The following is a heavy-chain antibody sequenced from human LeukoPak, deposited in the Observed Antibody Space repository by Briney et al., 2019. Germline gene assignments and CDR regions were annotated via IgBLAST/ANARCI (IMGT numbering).Heavy chain of an antibody. D-gene: IGHD3-10*01. CDR1: GFTFSSYA. V-gene: IGHV3-23*01. Sequence: PGGSLRLSCAASGFTFSSYAMNWVRQAPGKGLEWVSGISGSGGSTYYADSVKGRFTISRDNSKNTLYLQMNSLRAEDTAVYYCARLLWFGELSFDYWGQGTLVTVSS. CDR3: ARLLWFGELSFDY. CDR2: ISGSGGST. J-gene: IGHJ4*02.